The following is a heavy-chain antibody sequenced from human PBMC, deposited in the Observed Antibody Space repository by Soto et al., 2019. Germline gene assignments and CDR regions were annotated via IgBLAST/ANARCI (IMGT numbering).Heavy chain of an antibody. J-gene: IGHJ6*02. Sequence: PSETLSLTCTVSGGSISSYYWSWIRQPPGKGLEWIGYIYYSGSTNYNPSLKSRVTISVDTSKNQFSLKLSSVTAADTAVYYCARDHRHCTNGVCYPGGMDVWGQGTTVTVSS. CDR3: ARDHRHCTNGVCYPGGMDV. CDR1: GGSISSYY. CDR2: IYYSGST. D-gene: IGHD2-8*01. V-gene: IGHV4-59*01.